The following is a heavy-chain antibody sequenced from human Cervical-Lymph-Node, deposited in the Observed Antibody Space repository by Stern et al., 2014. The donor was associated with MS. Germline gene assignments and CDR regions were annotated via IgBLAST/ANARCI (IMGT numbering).Heavy chain of an antibody. CDR1: GYRFTRYA. Sequence: VQLVQSGSELKKPGASVKVSCKASGYRFTRYAMNWVRQAPGQGLEWMGWINTKTGNSTYAQDFTGRFVFSLDTSVSTAYLQISSLKAEDTAVYYCSRGGGSYSGTWDDYWGQGTLVTVSS. D-gene: IGHD3-16*01. V-gene: IGHV7-4-1*02. CDR2: INTKTGNS. J-gene: IGHJ4*02. CDR3: SRGGGSYSGTWDDY.